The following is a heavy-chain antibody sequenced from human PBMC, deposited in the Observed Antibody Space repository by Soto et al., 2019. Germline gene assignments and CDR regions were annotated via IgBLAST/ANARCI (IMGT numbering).Heavy chain of an antibody. CDR3: AKDGRITIFGVVIIPNYFDY. D-gene: IGHD3-3*01. CDR2: ISYDGSNK. Sequence: GGSLRLSCAASGFTFSSYGMHWVRQAPGKGLEWVAVISYDGSNKYYADSVKGRFTISRDNSKNTLYLQMNSLRAEDTAVYYCAKDGRITIFGVVIIPNYFDYWGQGTLVTVSS. V-gene: IGHV3-30*18. CDR1: GFTFSSYG. J-gene: IGHJ4*02.